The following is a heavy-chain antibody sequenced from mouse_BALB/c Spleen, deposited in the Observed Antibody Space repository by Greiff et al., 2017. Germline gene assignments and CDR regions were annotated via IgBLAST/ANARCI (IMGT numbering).Heavy chain of an antibody. Sequence: EVQLVESGPSLVKPSQTLSLTCSVTGDSITSGYWNWIRKFPGNKLEYMGYISYSGSTYYNPSLKSRISITRDTSKNQYYLQLNSVTTEDTATYYCARNDDYDEGSWFAYWGQGTLVTVSA. V-gene: IGHV3-8*02. CDR3: ARNDDYDEGSWFAY. CDR1: GDSITSGY. CDR2: ISYSGST. D-gene: IGHD2-4*01. J-gene: IGHJ3*01.